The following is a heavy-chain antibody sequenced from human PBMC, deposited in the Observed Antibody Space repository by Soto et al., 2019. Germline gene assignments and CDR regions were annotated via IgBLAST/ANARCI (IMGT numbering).Heavy chain of an antibody. V-gene: IGHV4-34*02. CDR3: ATFPPEGRTATSRGDDAFDI. CDR2: INHSGSP. Sequence: QLHLEQRGAGLLKPSDTLSLTCDVYGGSFSGYYWSWIRQAPGKGLEWIGEINHSGSPNYNPSLQSRVSVSVDTSKTHLSLKLSSVTAADTAVYYCATFPPEGRTATSRGDDAFDIWGQGTLVTVSS. CDR1: GGSFSGYY. J-gene: IGHJ3*02. D-gene: IGHD3-10*01.